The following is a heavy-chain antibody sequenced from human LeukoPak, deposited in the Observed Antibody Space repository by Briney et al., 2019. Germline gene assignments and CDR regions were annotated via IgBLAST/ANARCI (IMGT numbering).Heavy chain of an antibody. D-gene: IGHD3-16*01. CDR3: ARTRTLPIAGGFDT. CDR1: GFTLSSFW. CDR2: ISTDGSST. Sequence: GGSLRPSWAASGFTLSSFWIDWVRPGAGEGLVWVSPISTDGSSTDYADSVKGRFTISRENAKNTLYLQMNSLRAEDTAVYYCARTRTLPIAGGFDTWGQGSLVTVSS. J-gene: IGHJ5*02. V-gene: IGHV3-74*01.